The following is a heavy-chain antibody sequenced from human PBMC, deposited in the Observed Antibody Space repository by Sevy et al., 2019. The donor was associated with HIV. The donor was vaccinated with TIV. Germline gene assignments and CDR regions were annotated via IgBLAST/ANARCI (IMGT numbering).Heavy chain of an antibody. CDR3: ARVKSLNIEMDGFDY. D-gene: IGHD2-2*03. CDR2: ISFDGTDK. CDR1: GFTFSSYP. J-gene: IGHJ4*02. V-gene: IGHV3-30*14. Sequence: GGSLRLSCAASGFTFSSYPMHWVRQAPGKGLEWVSFISFDGTDKYYADSVKGRFTITRDNSKNTLFLQMNSLRAEDTAVYYCARVKSLNIEMDGFDYWGQGTLVTVSS.